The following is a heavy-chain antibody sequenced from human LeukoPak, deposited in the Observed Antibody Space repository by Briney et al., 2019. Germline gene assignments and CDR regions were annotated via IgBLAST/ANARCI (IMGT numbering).Heavy chain of an antibody. Sequence: PSETLSLTCAVYGGSFSGYYWSWIRQPPGKGLEWIGEINHSGSTNYNLSLKSRVTISVDTSKNQFSLKLSSVTAADTAVYYCARDKMGIVATIGEVWGQGTLVTVSS. CDR3: ARDKMGIVATIGEV. CDR2: INHSGST. CDR1: GGSFSGYY. J-gene: IGHJ4*02. D-gene: IGHD5-12*01. V-gene: IGHV4-34*01.